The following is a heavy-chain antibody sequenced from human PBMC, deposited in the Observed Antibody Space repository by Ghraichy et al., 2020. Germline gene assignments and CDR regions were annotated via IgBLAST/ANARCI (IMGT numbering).Heavy chain of an antibody. J-gene: IGHJ4*02. D-gene: IGHD2-8*01. V-gene: IGHV4-38-2*02. CDR2: VDHSGST. Sequence: SQTLSLTCSVSGYSINTHYYWGWIRQPPGKGLEWIGSVDHSGSTYYNPSLESRVTISIDTSKNQFSLRLTSVTAADTAVYYCARGIGVDYFPSWGQGTLVTVSS. CDR1: GYSINTHYY. CDR3: ARGIGVDYFPS.